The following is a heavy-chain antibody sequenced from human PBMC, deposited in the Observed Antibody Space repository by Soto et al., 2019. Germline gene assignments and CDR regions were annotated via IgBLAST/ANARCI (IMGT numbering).Heavy chain of an antibody. V-gene: IGHV4-30-4*01. CDR3: AYKRGYGYAVYV. CDR2: ITYSGAA. D-gene: IGHD5-18*01. CDR1: GGSISSHDST. Sequence: SETLSLTCIVSGGSISSHDSTWSWFRQPPGKGLEWIGCITYSGAAYYGPSPTSRVTISADTSKNQFSLKLSPVTAADTAVYFCAYKRGYGYAVYVWGQGNRVTVSS. J-gene: IGHJ6*02.